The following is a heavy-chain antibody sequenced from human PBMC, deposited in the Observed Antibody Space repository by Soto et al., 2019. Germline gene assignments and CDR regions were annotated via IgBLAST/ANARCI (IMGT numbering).Heavy chain of an antibody. Sequence: QVQLVQSGAEVKKLGASVKVSCKVSGYTLNEVAMHWVRQAPGKGLEWLGGSDPDEAETIYAQHFQGRVTMTEDTSTDTVYMELSSLRSEDTALYFCTTYHGDYNFDHWGQGTLVTVSS. CDR2: SDPDEAET. D-gene: IGHD4-17*01. V-gene: IGHV1-24*01. CDR3: TTYHGDYNFDH. J-gene: IGHJ5*02. CDR1: GYTLNEVA.